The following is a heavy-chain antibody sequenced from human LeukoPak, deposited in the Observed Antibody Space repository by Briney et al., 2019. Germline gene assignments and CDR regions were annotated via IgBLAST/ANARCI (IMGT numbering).Heavy chain of an antibody. V-gene: IGHV1-18*01. D-gene: IGHD1-26*01. CDR3: ARDRGGGSYILGAPPSSKYYFDY. CDR1: GYTFTIYG. Sequence: GASVKVSCKASGYTFTIYGISWGRQAPGQGLELMGWISAYNGNTNYAQKLQGRVTMTTDTSTSTAYMELRSLRSDDTAVYYCARDRGGGSYILGAPPSSKYYFDYWGQGTLVTVSS. J-gene: IGHJ4*02. CDR2: ISAYNGNT.